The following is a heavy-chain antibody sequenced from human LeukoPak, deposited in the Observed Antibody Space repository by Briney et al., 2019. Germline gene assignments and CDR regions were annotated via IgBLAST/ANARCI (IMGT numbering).Heavy chain of an antibody. D-gene: IGHD1-1*01. J-gene: IGHJ4*02. Sequence: GGSLRLSCSASGFTFSAYAMYWVRQAPGKELEYVSGISSNGGSSFYADSVKGRFTISRDNSKNTLYLQMSSLRAEDTAVYYCVKITSVTGGDCWGQGTRLTVSS. CDR1: GFTFSAYA. CDR2: ISSNGGSS. V-gene: IGHV3-64D*09. CDR3: VKITSVTGGDC.